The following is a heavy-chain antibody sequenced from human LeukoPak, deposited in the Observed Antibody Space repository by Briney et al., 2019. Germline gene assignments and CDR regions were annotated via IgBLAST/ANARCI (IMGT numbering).Heavy chain of an antibody. CDR3: AIDRLSYDWSDYRFHY. D-gene: IGHD3-22*01. V-gene: IGHV3-7*01. CDR2: INHDGGEV. Sequence: GGSLRLSCVASGFTFRTYWMNWFRRAPGKGLEWVGNINHDGGEVNYVDSVKGRFTISRDNAKDSLYLQMNSLRAEDTAMYYCAIDRLSYDWSDYRFHYWGHGARVTVSS. J-gene: IGHJ4*01. CDR1: GFTFRTYW.